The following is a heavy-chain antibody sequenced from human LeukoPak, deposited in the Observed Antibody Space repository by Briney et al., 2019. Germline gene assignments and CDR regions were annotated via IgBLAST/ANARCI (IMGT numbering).Heavy chain of an antibody. J-gene: IGHJ4*02. CDR1: GYTFTSYG. CDR3: ARGGSNFEHYYDSSGYYYPSDYYFDY. Sequence: ASVKVSCKASGYTFTSYGISWVRQAPGQGLEWMGWISAYNGNTNYAQKLQGRVTMTTDTSTSTAYMELRSLRSDDTAVYYCARGGSNFEHYYDSSGYYYPSDYYFDYWGQGTLVTVSS. D-gene: IGHD3-22*01. V-gene: IGHV1-18*01. CDR2: ISAYNGNT.